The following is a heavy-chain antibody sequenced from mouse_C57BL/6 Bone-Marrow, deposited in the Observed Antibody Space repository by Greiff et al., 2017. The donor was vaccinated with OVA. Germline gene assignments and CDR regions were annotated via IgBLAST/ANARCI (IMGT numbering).Heavy chain of an antibody. CDR1: GYTFTSYW. CDR2: IDPSDSYT. V-gene: IGHV1-50*01. Sequence: QVQLQQPGAELVKPGASVKLSCKASGYTFTSYWMQWVKQRPGKGLEWIGEIDPSDSYTNYNQKFKGKATLTVDTSSSTAYMHLSSLSSEDSAVYYCAREVVNWDWFAYWGQGTLVTVSA. D-gene: IGHD4-1*01. J-gene: IGHJ3*01. CDR3: AREVVNWDWFAY.